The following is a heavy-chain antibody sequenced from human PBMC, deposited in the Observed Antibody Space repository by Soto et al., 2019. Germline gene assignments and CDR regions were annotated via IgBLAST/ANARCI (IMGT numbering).Heavy chain of an antibody. CDR3: ARTAVLKERPAAIRRSYYFDY. CDR2: ISSSSSYT. Sequence: QVQLVESGGGLVQPGGSLRLSCAASGFTFSDYYMSWIRQAPGKGLEWVSYISSSSSYTNYADSVKGRFTISRDNAKNSLYLQMNSLRAEDTAVYYCARTAVLKERPAAIRRSYYFDYWGQGTLVTVSS. CDR1: GFTFSDYY. D-gene: IGHD2-2*01. J-gene: IGHJ4*02. V-gene: IGHV3-11*06.